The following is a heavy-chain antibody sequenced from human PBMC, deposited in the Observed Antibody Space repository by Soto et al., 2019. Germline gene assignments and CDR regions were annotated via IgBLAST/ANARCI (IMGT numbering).Heavy chain of an antibody. D-gene: IGHD2-15*01. CDR1: GFTFSSYS. Sequence: GGSLRLSCAASGFTFSSYSMNWVRQAPGKGLEWVSSISSSSSYIYYADSVKGRFTISRDNAKNSLYLQMNGLRAEDTAVYYCARDNVVVVAATRENYYYYYMDVWGKGTTVTVSS. V-gene: IGHV3-21*01. J-gene: IGHJ6*03. CDR3: ARDNVVVVAATRENYYYYYMDV. CDR2: ISSSSSYI.